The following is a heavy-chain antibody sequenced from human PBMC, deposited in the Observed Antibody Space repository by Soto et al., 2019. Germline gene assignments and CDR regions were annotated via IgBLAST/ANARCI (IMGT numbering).Heavy chain of an antibody. CDR3: AKDSTVDTAMVEGGDY. D-gene: IGHD5-18*01. CDR2: IIGSCGST. Sequence: EVQLLESGGGLVQPGGSLRLSCAASGFTFSSYAMSWVRQAPGKGLEWASAIIGSCGSTYYADSVKGRFTISRDNSKNTLYLQMNSLRAEDTAVYYCAKDSTVDTAMVEGGDYWGQGTLVTVSS. J-gene: IGHJ4*02. V-gene: IGHV3-23*01. CDR1: GFTFSSYA.